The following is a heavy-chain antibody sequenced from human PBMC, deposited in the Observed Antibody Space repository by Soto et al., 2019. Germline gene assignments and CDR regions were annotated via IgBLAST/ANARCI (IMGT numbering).Heavy chain of an antibody. Sequence: GGSLRLSCAASGFTFSSYGMHWVRQAPGKGLEWVAVISYDGSNKYYADSVKGRFTISRDNSKNTLYLQMNSLRAEDTAVYYCAKAGGSGYSYGILLEYYYYYGMDVWGQGTTVTVSS. CDR2: ISYDGSNK. V-gene: IGHV3-30*18. J-gene: IGHJ6*02. CDR3: AKAGGSGYSYGILLEYYYYYGMDV. CDR1: GFTFSSYG. D-gene: IGHD5-18*01.